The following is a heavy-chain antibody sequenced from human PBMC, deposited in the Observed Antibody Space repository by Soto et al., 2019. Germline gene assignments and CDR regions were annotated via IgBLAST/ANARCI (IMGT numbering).Heavy chain of an antibody. CDR2: ISYDGSNK. CDR3: AKVNERWSHLTRPFDY. Sequence: PGGSLRLSCAASGFTFSSYGIHWVRQAPGKGLEWVADISYDGSNKYYADSVKGRFTLSRDNSKNTLYLQMNSLRAEDTAVYYCAKVNERWSHLTRPFDYWGQGTLVTVSS. J-gene: IGHJ4*02. V-gene: IGHV3-30*18. D-gene: IGHD6-6*01. CDR1: GFTFSSYG.